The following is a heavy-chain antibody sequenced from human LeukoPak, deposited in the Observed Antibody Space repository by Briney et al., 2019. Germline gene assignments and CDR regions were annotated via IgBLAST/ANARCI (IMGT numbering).Heavy chain of an antibody. Sequence: PGGSLRLSCAASGFNFSIYAMSWVRQAPGKGLEWVSAISGSGGSTYYADSVKGRFTISRDNSKNTLYLQMNSLRAEDTAVYYCAKVTSMATTLGAFDIWGQGTMVTVSS. CDR1: GFNFSIYA. J-gene: IGHJ3*02. V-gene: IGHV3-23*01. CDR3: AKVTSMATTLGAFDI. CDR2: ISGSGGST. D-gene: IGHD5-12*01.